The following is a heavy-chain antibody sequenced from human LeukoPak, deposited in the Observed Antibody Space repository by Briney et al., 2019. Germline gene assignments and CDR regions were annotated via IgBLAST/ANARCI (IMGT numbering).Heavy chain of an antibody. CDR1: GGSISSSNYY. CDR3: ARHQLISSTSCFDY. Sequence: SETLSLTCTVSGGSISSSNYYCSWIRQPPGKGLEWIGSIYTGSTYYSPSLKSRVTISVDTSKNQFSLKLSSVTAADTAVYYCARHQLISSTSCFDYWGQGTLVTVSS. V-gene: IGHV4-39*01. D-gene: IGHD2-2*01. CDR2: IYTGST. J-gene: IGHJ4*02.